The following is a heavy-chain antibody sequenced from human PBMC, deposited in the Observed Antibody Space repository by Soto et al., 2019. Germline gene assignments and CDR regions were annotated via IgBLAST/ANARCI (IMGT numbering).Heavy chain of an antibody. V-gene: IGHV4-31*03. CDR1: GGSISSGGYY. CDR2: IYYTGST. D-gene: IGHD3-10*01. J-gene: IGHJ6*02. Sequence: PSETLSLTCTVSGGSISSGGYYWSWIRHHPGKALEWIGYIYYTGSTSYNPSLMTRVPISVDTSKNQFSLKLGSVTAADTAVYYCARVVTVYYGSGRGVYGMDVWGQGTTVTVSS. CDR3: ARVVTVYYGSGRGVYGMDV.